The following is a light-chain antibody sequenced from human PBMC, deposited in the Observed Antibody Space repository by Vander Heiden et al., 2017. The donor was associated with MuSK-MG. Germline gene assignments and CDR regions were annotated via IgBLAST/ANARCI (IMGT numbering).Light chain of an antibody. J-gene: IGLJ3*02. Sequence: QSVFTQLSSVSAAPRQKVTISCSGSSTNISKSYVSWYQQLPGTAPKHLVYDNNKRPSGLPDRLSGSKPGTAATLGITGLQTGDEADYYCGTWDSSLSAGVFGVGTKLTVL. CDR1: STNISKSY. V-gene: IGLV1-51*01. CDR2: DNN. CDR3: GTWDSSLSAGV.